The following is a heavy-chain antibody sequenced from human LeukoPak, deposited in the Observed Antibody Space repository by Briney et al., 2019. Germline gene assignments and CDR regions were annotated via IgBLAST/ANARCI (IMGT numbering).Heavy chain of an antibody. J-gene: IGHJ4*02. D-gene: IGHD3-9*01. CDR1: GFTFDGYA. CDR2: ISWNSGSI. Sequence: GGSLRLSCAASGFTFDGYAMHWVRQAPGKGLEWVSGISWNSGSIGYADSVKGRFTISRDNAKNSLYLQMNSLRAEDTALYYCAKDMDVLRYFDWLSPLDYWGQGTLVTVSS. V-gene: IGHV3-9*01. CDR3: AKDMDVLRYFDWLSPLDY.